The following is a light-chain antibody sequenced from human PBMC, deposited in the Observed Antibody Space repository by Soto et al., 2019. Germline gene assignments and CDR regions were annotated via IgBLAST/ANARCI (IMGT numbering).Light chain of an antibody. CDR2: DVS. V-gene: IGLV2-14*03. CDR3: SSYISSGTRV. CDR1: SSDVGGYNS. J-gene: IGLJ3*02. Sequence: QSALTQPASVSRSPGQSITISCTGTSSDVGGYNSVSWYQQHPGKAPQLMIYDVSYRPSGVSDRFSGSKSGNTASLTISGLQAEDEADYYCSSYISSGTRVFGGGTKLTVL.